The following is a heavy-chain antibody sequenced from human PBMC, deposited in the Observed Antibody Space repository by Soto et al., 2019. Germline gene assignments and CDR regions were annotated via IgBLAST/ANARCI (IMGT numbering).Heavy chain of an antibody. CDR2: IKSKTDGGTT. Sequence: EVQLVESGGGLVKPGGSLRLSCAASGFTFSNAWMSWVRQAPGKGLEWVGRIKSKTDGGTTDYAAPVKGRFTISRDDSKNTLYLQMNSLKTEDTAVYYCTTNPVATPAALNYWGQGTLVTVSS. V-gene: IGHV3-15*01. CDR1: GFTFSNAW. J-gene: IGHJ4*02. D-gene: IGHD2-15*01. CDR3: TTNPVATPAALNY.